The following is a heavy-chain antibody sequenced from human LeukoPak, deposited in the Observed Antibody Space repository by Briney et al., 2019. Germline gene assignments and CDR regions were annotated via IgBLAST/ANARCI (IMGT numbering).Heavy chain of an antibody. Sequence: GGSLRLSCAASGFTFSSYAMSWVRQTPVKGLEWVSVISGSGGSTYYADSVKGRFTISRVNSKNTLYLQMNSLRAEDTAVYYCAKENYGDSTGGRFQHWGQGTLVTVSS. CDR2: ISGSGGST. D-gene: IGHD4-17*01. V-gene: IGHV3-23*01. CDR3: AKENYGDSTGGRFQH. J-gene: IGHJ1*01. CDR1: GFTFSSYA.